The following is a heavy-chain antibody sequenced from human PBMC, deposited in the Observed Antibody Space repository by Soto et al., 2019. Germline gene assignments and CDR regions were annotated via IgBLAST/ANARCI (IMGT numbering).Heavy chain of an antibody. D-gene: IGHD1-26*01. V-gene: IGHV3-23*01. CDR1: GFTFSSYA. J-gene: IGHJ4*02. CDR2: ISGSGGST. CDR3: ARRGSGSYFDY. Sequence: EVQLLESGGGLVQPGGSLRLSCAASGFTFSSYAMSWVRQAPGKGLERVSVISGSGGSTYYADSVKGRFTISRDNSKNTLYLQMNSLRAEDTAVYYCARRGSGSYFDYWGQGTLVTVSS.